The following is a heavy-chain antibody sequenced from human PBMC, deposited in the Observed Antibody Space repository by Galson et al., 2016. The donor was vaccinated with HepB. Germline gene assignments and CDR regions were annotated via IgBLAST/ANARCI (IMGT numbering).Heavy chain of an antibody. V-gene: IGHV3-21*06. J-gene: IGHJ4*02. CDR2: IRGASEYT. CDR1: GFSFSSYS. CDR3: VRDHRYSLDY. D-gene: IGHD2-15*01. Sequence: LRLSCAASGFSFSSYSMNWVRQAPGKGLEWVSYIRGASEYTFYADSVKGRFTISRDDAKNSLFLQMNSLRVEDTAIYYCVRDHRYSLDYWGQGTLVTVSS.